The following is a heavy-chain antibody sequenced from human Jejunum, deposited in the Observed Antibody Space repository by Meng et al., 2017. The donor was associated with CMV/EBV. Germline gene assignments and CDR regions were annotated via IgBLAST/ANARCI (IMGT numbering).Heavy chain of an antibody. Sequence: QGQLEEDGRELEMSSKTVLPTGGDSGDSSINYYWTWIRQPAGKGLEVMERIYTSGSTNYHPSLKSRVTISVNTTKNQLAQKQTVVAAEETAVYFCAGESAAAGRGEDYWGQGTLVTVSS. D-gene: IGHD6-13*01. V-gene: IGHV4-4*07. CDR2: IYTSGST. CDR1: GDSSINYY. J-gene: IGHJ4*02. CDR3: AGESAAAGRGEDY.